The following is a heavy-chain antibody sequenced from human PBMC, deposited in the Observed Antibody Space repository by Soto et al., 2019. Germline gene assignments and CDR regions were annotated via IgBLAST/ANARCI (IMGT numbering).Heavy chain of an antibody. V-gene: IGHV3-23*01. CDR3: AKDLVGDTMVRGGFDY. CDR2: ISGSGGST. Sequence: PGGSLRLSCAASGFTFSSYAMSWVRQAPGKGLEWVSAISGSGGSTYYADSVKGRFTISRDNSKNTLYLQMNSLRAEDTAVYYCAKDLVGDTMVRGGFDYWGQGTLVTVSS. CDR1: GFTFSSYA. D-gene: IGHD3-10*01. J-gene: IGHJ4*02.